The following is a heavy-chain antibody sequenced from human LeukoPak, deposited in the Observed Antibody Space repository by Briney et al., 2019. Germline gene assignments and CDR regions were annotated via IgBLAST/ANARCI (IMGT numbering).Heavy chain of an antibody. Sequence: PGGSLRLSCAASEFTFSSYSMNWVRQAPGKGLEWVSYISSSSSTIYYADSVKGRFTISRDNAKNSLYLQMNSLRAEDTAVYYCARELLTYYYDSSGLPFDYWGQGTLVTVSS. V-gene: IGHV3-48*01. CDR1: EFTFSSYS. CDR3: ARELLTYYYDSSGLPFDY. CDR2: ISSSSSTI. J-gene: IGHJ4*02. D-gene: IGHD3-22*01.